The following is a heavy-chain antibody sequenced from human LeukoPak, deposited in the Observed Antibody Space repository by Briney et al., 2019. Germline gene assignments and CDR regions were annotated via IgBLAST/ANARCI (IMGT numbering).Heavy chain of an antibody. CDR1: GFTFSSYS. J-gene: IGHJ3*02. V-gene: IGHV3-21*01. CDR2: ISSSSSYI. D-gene: IGHD5-24*01. CDR3: ARVWRDGYNFGAFDI. Sequence: PGGSLRLSCAASGFTFSSYSMNWVRQAPGKGLEWVSSISSSSSYIYYADSVRGRFTISRDNAKNSLYLQMNSLRAEDTAVYYCARVWRDGYNFGAFDIWGQGTMVTVSS.